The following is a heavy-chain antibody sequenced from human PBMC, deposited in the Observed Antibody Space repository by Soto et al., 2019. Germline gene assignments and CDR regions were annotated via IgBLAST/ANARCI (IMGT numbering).Heavy chain of an antibody. Sequence: EVQLVESGGGLVQPGGSLRLSCAGSGLTLSRYWMHWVRQGPGKGLVWVSRINSDGGTTTYADSVKGRFTISRDNAKNTVDLQMHSLRAEDTAVYYCLAGETNDFDFWGQGTLVTVSS. CDR3: LAGETNDFDF. CDR2: INSDGGTT. J-gene: IGHJ4*02. CDR1: GLTLSRYW. V-gene: IGHV3-74*01. D-gene: IGHD3-10*01.